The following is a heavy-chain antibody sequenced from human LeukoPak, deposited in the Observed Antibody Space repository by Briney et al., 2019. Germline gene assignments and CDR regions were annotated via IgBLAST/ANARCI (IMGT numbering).Heavy chain of an antibody. CDR3: ARDRIAVAGEFDY. CDR2: IRQDGSEK. D-gene: IGHD6-19*01. Sequence: GGSLRLSCAASGFTFSSYWMRWVRQAPGKGLEWVANIRQDGSEKYYVDSVKGRFTISRDKAKNSPYRQMNSLRAEDTAVYYCARDRIAVAGEFDYWGQGTLVTVSS. J-gene: IGHJ4*02. CDR1: GFTFSSYW. V-gene: IGHV3-7*01.